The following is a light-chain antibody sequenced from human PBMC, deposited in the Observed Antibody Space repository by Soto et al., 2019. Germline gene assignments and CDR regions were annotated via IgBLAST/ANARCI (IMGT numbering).Light chain of an antibody. J-gene: IGKJ4*01. CDR1: QSVSSN. Sequence: EIVMTQSPATLSVSPGERATLSCRASQSVSSNLAWYQQKPGQAPRLLIYGASTRATGIPARFSGSGSGTEFTLTISNLQSEDFAVYYCQQYNNCPPTFGGGTKVEIK. V-gene: IGKV3-15*01. CDR2: GAS. CDR3: QQYNNCPPT.